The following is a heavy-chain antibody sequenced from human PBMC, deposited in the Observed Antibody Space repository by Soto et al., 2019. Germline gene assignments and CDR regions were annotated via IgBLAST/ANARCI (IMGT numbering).Heavy chain of an antibody. J-gene: IGHJ3*01. CDR1: NASFSVYY. V-gene: IGHV4-34*01. CDR2: INHSGSS. Sequence: SETLSLTXALYNASFSVYYWTWICQPPGKGLEWIGEINHSGSSNYNPSLKSRVTISVDTSKNQFSLKLNSVTAADTAVYYCARDSTRRGACDVWGQGTMVTVSS. CDR3: ARDSTRRGACDV. D-gene: IGHD2-2*01.